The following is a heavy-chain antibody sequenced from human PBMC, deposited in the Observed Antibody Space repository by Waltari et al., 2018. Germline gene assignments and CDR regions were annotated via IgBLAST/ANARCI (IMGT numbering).Heavy chain of an antibody. V-gene: IGHV4-34*01. CDR3: ARGAGAAIDY. CDR1: GGSFRGYY. Sequence: QVHLQQSGAGLLKPSETLSLTSAVYGGSFRGYYWSWIRQPPGKGLEWIGEINHSGSTNYNPSLKSRVTISVDTSKNQFSLKLSSVTAADTAVYYCARGAGAAIDYWGQGTLVTVSS. CDR2: INHSGST. J-gene: IGHJ4*02. D-gene: IGHD2-15*01.